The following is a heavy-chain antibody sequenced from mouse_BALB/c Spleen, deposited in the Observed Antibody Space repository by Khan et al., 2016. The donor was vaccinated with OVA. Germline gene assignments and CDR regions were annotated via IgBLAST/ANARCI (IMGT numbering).Heavy chain of an antibody. J-gene: IGHJ4*01. CDR2: INTYTGEP. V-gene: IGHV9-3-1*01. CDR1: GHTFTKFG. CDR3: ARPPYFAYGLDN. D-gene: IGHD2-10*01. Sequence: QIQLVQSGPEVKKPGETVKISCKASGHTFTKFGMNWVKQDPGKGLKWMGWINTYTGEPKYADDFNGRFAFTLETSASTAYLQFNNLKTEDTATXCGARPPYFAYGLDNWGQGTSVTVSS.